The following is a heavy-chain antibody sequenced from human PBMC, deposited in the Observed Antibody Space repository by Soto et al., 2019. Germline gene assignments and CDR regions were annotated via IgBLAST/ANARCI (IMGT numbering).Heavy chain of an antibody. CDR1: GFTFSSYA. J-gene: IGHJ5*02. Sequence: VQLLESGGDLVQPWGSLRLSCAASGFTFSSYAMSWVRPAPGKGLGWVSSITGSGGGTYYVDSVKGRFTISRENSKNTLYRQMNSLRAGDTAVYDFAKEGGGGSNCSGLWGQGTLVTVSS. D-gene: IGHD1-26*01. CDR3: AKEGGGGSNCSGL. V-gene: IGHV3-23*01. CDR2: ITGSGGGT.